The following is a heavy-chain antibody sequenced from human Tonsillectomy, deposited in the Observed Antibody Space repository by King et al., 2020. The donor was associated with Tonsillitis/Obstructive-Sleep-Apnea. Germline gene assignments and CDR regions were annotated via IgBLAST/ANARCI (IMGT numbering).Heavy chain of an antibody. CDR1: GYTFTKYY. CDR2: INPSSGVT. J-gene: IGHJ4*02. V-gene: IGHV1-46*01. D-gene: IGHD1-14*01. CDR3: ARDDVVGRYIDS. Sequence: QLVQSGAEVKTPGASVKVSCKASGYTFTKYYIHWVRQARGQGLEWMGIINPSSGVTTYAQKFQGRVTMTSDTSASTVYLELGSLRSEDTAVYHCARDDVVGRYIDSWGQGTLVTVSS.